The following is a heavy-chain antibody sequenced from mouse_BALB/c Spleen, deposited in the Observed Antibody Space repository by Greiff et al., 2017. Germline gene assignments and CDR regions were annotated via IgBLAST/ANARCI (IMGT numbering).Heavy chain of an antibody. J-gene: IGHJ4*01. CDR1: GFTFSSYG. CDR2: ISSGGSYT. V-gene: IGHV5-6*01. D-gene: IGHD2-1*01. CDR3: ARPLLSYAMDY. Sequence: EVKLMESGGDLVKPGGSLKLSCAASGFTFSSYGMSCVRQTPDKRLEWVATISSGGSYTYYPDSVKGRFTISRDNAKNTLYLQMSSLKSEDTAMYYCARPLLSYAMDYWGQGTSVTVSS.